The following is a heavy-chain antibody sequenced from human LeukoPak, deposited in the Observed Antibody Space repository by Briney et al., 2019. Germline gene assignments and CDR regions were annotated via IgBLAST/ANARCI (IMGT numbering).Heavy chain of an antibody. CDR1: GFTVSNNF. CDR2: IHSDGNT. CDR3: AGEDNRGVYDDGFDI. D-gene: IGHD5/OR15-5a*01. V-gene: IGHV3-53*01. Sequence: PGGSLRLSCAASGFTVSNNFMYWVRQAPGKGLEWVSVIHSDGNTLYADSVEGRFTISRDNFKNTVYLQMSSLRAEDTAVYYCAGEDNRGVYDDGFDIWGQGTMVTVSS. J-gene: IGHJ3*02.